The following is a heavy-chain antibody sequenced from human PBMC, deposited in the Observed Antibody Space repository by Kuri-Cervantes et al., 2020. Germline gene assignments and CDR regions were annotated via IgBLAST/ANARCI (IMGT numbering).Heavy chain of an antibody. Sequence: GGSLRLSCTVSGGSISSSSYYWGWIRQPPGKGLEWVSVIYSGGSTYYADSVKGRFTISRDNSKNTLYLQMNSLRAEDTAVYYCARGAVTAYYYYGMDVWGQGTTVTVSS. CDR3: ARGAVTAYYYYGMDV. J-gene: IGHJ6*02. V-gene: IGHV3-53*01. CDR1: GGSISSSSYY. CDR2: IYSGGST. D-gene: IGHD2-21*02.